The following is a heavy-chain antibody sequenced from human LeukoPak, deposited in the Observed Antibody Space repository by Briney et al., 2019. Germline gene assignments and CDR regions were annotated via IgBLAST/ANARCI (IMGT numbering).Heavy chain of an antibody. CDR1: GFSISDYY. J-gene: IGHJ4*02. V-gene: IGHV3-11*01. Sequence: GGSLRLSCDASGFSISDYYMSWIRQSPGKGLEWISYITSGAGSTKYADSVKGRFTISRDKAKNTLYLQMNSLRAEDTAVYHCARNKGVYGSGSYDNWGPGTLVTVSS. CDR3: ARNKGVYGSGSYDN. D-gene: IGHD3-10*01. CDR2: ITSGAGST.